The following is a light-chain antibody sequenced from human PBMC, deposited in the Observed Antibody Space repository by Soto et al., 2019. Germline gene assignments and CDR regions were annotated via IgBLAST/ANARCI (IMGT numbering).Light chain of an antibody. CDR1: ASDIGGYTF. V-gene: IGLV2-8*01. CDR3: SAHGGTNPYV. J-gene: IGLJ1*01. CDR2: DAN. Sequence: QSALTQPPSASGSPGQSVAISCTGTASDIGGYTFVSWYQQHPGKAPKLWIYDANKRPSGVPDRFSGSKSGNTASLTVSGLQAEDEADYYCSAHGGTNPYVFGTGTKVTVL.